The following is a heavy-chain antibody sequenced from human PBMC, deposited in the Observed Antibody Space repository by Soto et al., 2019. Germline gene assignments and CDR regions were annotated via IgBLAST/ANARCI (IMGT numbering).Heavy chain of an antibody. J-gene: IGHJ6*02. CDR1: CGSISSYY. CDR3: ARDQVRWRSSSSNYYYYGMDV. V-gene: IGHV4-59*01. CDR2: IYYSGST. Sequence: SETLSLTCTVSCGSISSYYWSWIRQTPGKGLEWIGYIYYSGSTNYNPSLKSRVTISVDTSKNQFSLKLSSVTAADTAVYYCARDQVRWRSSSSNYYYYGMDVWGQGTTVTVSS. D-gene: IGHD6-13*01.